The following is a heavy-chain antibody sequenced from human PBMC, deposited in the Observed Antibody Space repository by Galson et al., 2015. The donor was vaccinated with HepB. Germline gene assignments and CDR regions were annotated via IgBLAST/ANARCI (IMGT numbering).Heavy chain of an antibody. D-gene: IGHD3-3*01. CDR3: ARDGLRFFDY. CDR2: INSDESGA. J-gene: IGHJ4*02. Sequence: SLRLSCAASGFTFNSYWMHWVRQVPGKGLVWVSRINSDESGATYADFVRGRFTISRDNARNTLFLQMNSLRAEDTAVYYCARDGLRFFDYWGQGTQVTVSS. V-gene: IGHV3-74*01. CDR1: GFTFNSYW.